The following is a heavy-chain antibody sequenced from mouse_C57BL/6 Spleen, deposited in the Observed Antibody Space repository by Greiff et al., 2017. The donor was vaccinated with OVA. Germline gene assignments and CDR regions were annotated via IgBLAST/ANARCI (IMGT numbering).Heavy chain of an antibody. D-gene: IGHD1-1*01. CDR3: ITTVVGAMDY. CDR1: GYTFTDYE. J-gene: IGHJ4*01. Sequence: VQLVESGAELVRPGASVTLSCKASGYTFTDYEMHWVKQTPVHGLEWIGAIDPETGGTAYNQKFKGKAILTADKSSSTAYMELRSLTSEDSAVYYSITTVVGAMDYWGQGTSVTVSS. V-gene: IGHV1-15*01. CDR2: IDPETGGT.